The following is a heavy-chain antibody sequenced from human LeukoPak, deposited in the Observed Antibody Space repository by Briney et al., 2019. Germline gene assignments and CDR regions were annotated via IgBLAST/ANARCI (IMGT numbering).Heavy chain of an antibody. V-gene: IGHV3-74*01. Sequence: GGSLRLSCAASGFTFSNYWMHWVRQAPGKGLVWVSRINSDGSSTSYADSVKGRFTISRDNAKNTLYLQMNSLRAEDTAVYYCAKDDPGSYGPDDLDYWGQGTLVTVSS. CDR3: AKDDPGSYGPDDLDY. D-gene: IGHD5-18*01. J-gene: IGHJ4*02. CDR2: INSDGSST. CDR1: GFTFSNYW.